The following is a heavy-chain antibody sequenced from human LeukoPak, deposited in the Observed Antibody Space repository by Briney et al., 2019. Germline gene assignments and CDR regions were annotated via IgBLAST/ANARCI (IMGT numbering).Heavy chain of an antibody. V-gene: IGHV3-33*01. J-gene: IGHJ4*02. CDR2: IWYDGSNK. D-gene: IGHD5-24*01. CDR3: ARARWVAGTITFDY. CDR1: GFTFSSYG. Sequence: PGRSLRLSCAASGFTFSSYGMHWVRQAPGKGLEWVAVIWYDGSNKYYADSVKGRFTISRDNSKNTLYLQMNSLRAEDTAVYYCARARWVAGTITFDYWGQGTLVTVSS.